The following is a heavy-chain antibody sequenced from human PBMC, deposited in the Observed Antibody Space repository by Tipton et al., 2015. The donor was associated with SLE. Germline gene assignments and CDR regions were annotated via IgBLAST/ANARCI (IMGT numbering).Heavy chain of an antibody. V-gene: IGHV4-34*12. CDR3: ARVSPAEVFDY. D-gene: IGHD2-2*01. CDR1: GESFNGYF. J-gene: IGHJ4*02. Sequence: GLVKPSQTLSLTCAVYGESFNGYFWTWIRQPPGKGLEWIAEIIHSGVTNYNPSLRSRVTISVDMSKNQVSLKLSSVTAADTAIYYCARVSPAEVFDYWGQGTLVTVSS. CDR2: IIHSGVT.